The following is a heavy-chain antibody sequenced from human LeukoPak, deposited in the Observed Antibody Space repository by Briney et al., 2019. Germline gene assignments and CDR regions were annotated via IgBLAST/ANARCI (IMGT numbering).Heavy chain of an antibody. D-gene: IGHD5-24*01. Sequence: GGSLRLSCAASGFTFSSYSMNWVRQAPGKGLEWVSSISSSSYIYYADSVKGRFTISRDNAKNSLYLQMNSLRAEDTAVYYCARGRDGSQSPIDYWGQGTLVTVSS. J-gene: IGHJ4*02. CDR3: ARGRDGSQSPIDY. V-gene: IGHV3-21*01. CDR1: GFTFSSYS. CDR2: ISSSSYI.